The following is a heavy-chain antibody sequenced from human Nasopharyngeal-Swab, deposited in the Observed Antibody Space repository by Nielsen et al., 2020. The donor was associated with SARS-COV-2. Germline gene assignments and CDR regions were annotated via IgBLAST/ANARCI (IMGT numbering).Heavy chain of an antibody. CDR3: ARGPTQQLVRDY. Sequence: WIRPPPGKGLEWIGEINHSGSTNYTPSLKRRVTISVDTSKNQFSLKLSSLTAADTAVYYCARGPTQQLVRDYWGQGTLVTVSS. CDR2: INHSGST. D-gene: IGHD6-13*01. J-gene: IGHJ4*02. V-gene: IGHV4-34*01.